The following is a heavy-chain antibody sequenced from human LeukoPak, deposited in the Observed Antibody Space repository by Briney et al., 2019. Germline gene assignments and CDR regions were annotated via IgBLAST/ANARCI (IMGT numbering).Heavy chain of an antibody. V-gene: IGHV3-74*01. D-gene: IGHD3/OR15-3a*01. J-gene: IGHJ4*02. CDR3: ARNSRTDFDY. CDR2: INSDGSST. Sequence: AGGSLRLSCAASGFTFSSNRMHWVRQGPGKGLVWVSRINSDGSSTIYADPVKGRFTISRDNAKNTLFLQMNSLRAEDTAVYYCARNSRTDFDYWGQGTLVTVSS. CDR1: GFTFSSNR.